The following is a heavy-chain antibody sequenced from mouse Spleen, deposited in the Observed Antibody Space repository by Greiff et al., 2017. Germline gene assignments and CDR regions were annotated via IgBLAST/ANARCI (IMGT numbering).Heavy chain of an antibody. CDR3: TRSTTVVWDY. Sequence: EVQLQQSGTVLARPGASVKMSCKASGYSFTSYWMHWVKQRPGQGLEWIGAIYPGNSDTSYNQKFKGKAKLTAVTSASTAYMELSSLTNEDSAVYYCTRSTTVVWDYWGQGTTLTVSS. J-gene: IGHJ2*01. D-gene: IGHD1-1*01. CDR2: IYPGNSDT. CDR1: GYSFTSYW. V-gene: IGHV1-5*01.